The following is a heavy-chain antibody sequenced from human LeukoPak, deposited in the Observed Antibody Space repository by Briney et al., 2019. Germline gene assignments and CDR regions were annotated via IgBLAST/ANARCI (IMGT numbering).Heavy chain of an antibody. CDR2: IYGGRT. CDR3: AMRVREQRDTSPGNWLDP. CDR1: GGSLGGNC. V-gene: IGHV4-59*08. J-gene: IGHJ5*02. D-gene: IGHD1/OR15-1a*01. Sequence: SETLSLICTVSGGSLGGNCWNWIRQSPESGLEWIGRIYGGRTKYNPSLMSRVTITFDTSTNQFSLNLRSVTAADTAVYYCAMRVREQRDTSPGNWLDPWGQGTLVTVSS.